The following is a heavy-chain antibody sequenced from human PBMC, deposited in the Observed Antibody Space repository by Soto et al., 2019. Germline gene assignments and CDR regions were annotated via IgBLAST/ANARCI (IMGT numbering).Heavy chain of an antibody. CDR1: GGSISSGGYY. CDR2: IYYSGST. J-gene: IGHJ4*02. Sequence: SETLSLTCTVSGGSISSGGYYWTWIRQPPGKGLEWIGYIYYSGSTYYNPSLKSRVTISVDTSKNQFSLKLSSVTAADTAVYYCASVSYFNAFDYWGQGTLVTVS. D-gene: IGHD3-9*01. V-gene: IGHV4-30-4*01. CDR3: ASVSYFNAFDY.